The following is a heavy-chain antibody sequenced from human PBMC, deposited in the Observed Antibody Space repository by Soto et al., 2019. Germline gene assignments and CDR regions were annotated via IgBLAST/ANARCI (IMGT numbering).Heavy chain of an antibody. J-gene: IGHJ5*02. Sequence: NPSETLSLTCTVSGGSISSYYWSWIRRPPGKGLEWIGYIYYSGSTNYNPSLKSRVTISVDTSKNQFSLKLSSVTAADTAVYYCASSATGTSWFDPWGQGTLVTVSS. CDR2: IYYSGST. CDR3: ASSATGTSWFDP. CDR1: GGSISSYY. D-gene: IGHD1-1*01. V-gene: IGHV4-59*01.